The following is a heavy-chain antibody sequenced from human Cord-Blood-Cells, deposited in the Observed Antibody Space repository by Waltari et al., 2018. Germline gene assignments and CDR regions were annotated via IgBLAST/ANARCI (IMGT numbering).Heavy chain of an antibody. V-gene: IGHV5-51*01. CDR3: ARRRMTTVTNDAFDI. D-gene: IGHD4-17*01. CDR1: GYSFTSYW. Sequence: EVQLVQSGAEVKKPGESPKISCKGSGYSFTSYWIGWVRQMPGKGLEWLGIIYPGDSDTRYSPSFQGQVTISADKSISTAYLQWSSLKASDTAMYYCARRRMTTVTNDAFDIWGQGTMVTVSS. J-gene: IGHJ3*02. CDR2: IYPGDSDT.